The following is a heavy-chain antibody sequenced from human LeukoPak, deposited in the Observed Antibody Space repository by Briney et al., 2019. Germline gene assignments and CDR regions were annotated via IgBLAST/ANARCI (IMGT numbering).Heavy chain of an antibody. D-gene: IGHD1-26*01. CDR3: ARVGQYSGSYNSH. J-gene: IGHJ4*02. V-gene: IGHV3-11*05. Sequence: GGSLRLSCAASGFTFNDYYMSWSRQAPGKGLEWVSYISGSSSYAKYADSVKGRFTISRDNARNSLFLQMDSLRAEDTAVYYCARVGQYSGSYNSHWGQGTLVTVSS. CDR2: ISGSSSYA. CDR1: GFTFNDYY.